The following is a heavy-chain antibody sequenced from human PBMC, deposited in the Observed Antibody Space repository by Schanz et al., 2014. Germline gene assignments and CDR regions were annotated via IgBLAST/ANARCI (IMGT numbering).Heavy chain of an antibody. D-gene: IGHD6-13*01. CDR1: GYIFGSHG. J-gene: IGHJ4*02. Sequence: QLMQSGSEVRKPGASVKVSCKASGYIFGSHGMTWVRQAPGQGLEWMGWMNPNSGNTGYAQKFQGRVTMTADKSTSTVYMEVSGLRSEDTAVYYCARDGEAAAGCDYWGQGTLVTVSS. CDR2: MNPNSGNT. V-gene: IGHV1-8*01. CDR3: ARDGEAAAGCDY.